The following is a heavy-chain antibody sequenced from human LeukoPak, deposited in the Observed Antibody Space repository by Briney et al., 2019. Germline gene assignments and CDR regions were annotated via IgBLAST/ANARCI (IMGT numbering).Heavy chain of an antibody. CDR2: MSSSSSYI. J-gene: IGHJ4*02. D-gene: IGHD3-16*01. V-gene: IGHV3-21*01. CDR3: ARDYEEVYFDY. Sequence: GGSLRLSGAASGFTFSTYSISWVRQAPGKGREGVSSMSSSSSYIYYADSVKGRFTISRDNAKNSLYLQMNSLRAEDTAVYYCARDYEEVYFDYWGQGTLVTVSS. CDR1: GFTFSTYS.